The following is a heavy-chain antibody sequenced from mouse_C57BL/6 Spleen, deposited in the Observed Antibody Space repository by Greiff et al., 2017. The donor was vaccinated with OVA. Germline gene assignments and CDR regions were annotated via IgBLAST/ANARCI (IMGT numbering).Heavy chain of an antibody. CDR3: ARHGYDY. Sequence: EVMLVESGGGLVKPGGSLKLSCAASGFTFSSYTMSWVRQTPEKRLEWVATISGGGGNTYYPDSVKGRFTISRDNAKNTLYLQKSSLRSEDTAWYCCARHGYDYWGQGTTLTVSS. CDR1: GFTFSSYT. J-gene: IGHJ2*01. D-gene: IGHD2-2*01. V-gene: IGHV5-9*01. CDR2: ISGGGGNT.